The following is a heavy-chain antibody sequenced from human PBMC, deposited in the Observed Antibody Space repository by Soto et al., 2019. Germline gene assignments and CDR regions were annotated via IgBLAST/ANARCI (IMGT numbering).Heavy chain of an antibody. J-gene: IGHJ4*02. Sequence: QVQLVQSGAEVKKPGSSVKVSCKASGGTFSSYTISWVRQAPGQGLEWMGRIIPILGIANYAQKFQGRVTITPDKATSTAYMELSSLRSEDTAVYYCASDAYYDSSGPTGGYWGQGTLVTVSS. D-gene: IGHD3-22*01. CDR2: IIPILGIA. CDR1: GGTFSSYT. CDR3: ASDAYYDSSGPTGGY. V-gene: IGHV1-69*02.